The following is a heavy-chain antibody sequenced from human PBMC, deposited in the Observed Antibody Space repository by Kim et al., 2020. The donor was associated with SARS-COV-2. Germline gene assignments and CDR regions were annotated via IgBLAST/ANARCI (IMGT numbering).Heavy chain of an antibody. V-gene: IGHV4-31*02. CDR3: ARDDRVYLDY. J-gene: IGHJ4*02. Sequence: TYYNPSLKSRVTISVDTSKNQFSLKLSSVTAADTAVYYCARDDRVYLDYWGQGTLVTVSS. CDR2: T.